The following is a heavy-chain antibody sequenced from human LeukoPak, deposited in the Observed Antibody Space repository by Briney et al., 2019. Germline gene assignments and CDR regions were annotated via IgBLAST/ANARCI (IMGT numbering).Heavy chain of an antibody. J-gene: IGHJ6*03. CDR3: ARLKYYDSTGYSPGYYMDV. CDR2: IYITGST. Sequence: PSETLSLTCTVSGGSTINYYWSWIRQSAGTGLEWVGRIYITGSTNYNPSLQSRLSMSVDTSKNQFSLRLTSVSAADTAVYYCARLKYYDSTGYSPGYYMDVWGKGITVTVSS. CDR1: GGSTINYY. D-gene: IGHD3-22*01. V-gene: IGHV4-4*07.